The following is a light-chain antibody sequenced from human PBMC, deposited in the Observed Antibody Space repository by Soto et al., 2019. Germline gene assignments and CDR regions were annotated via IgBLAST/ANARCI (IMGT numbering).Light chain of an antibody. CDR2: GAS. CDR1: QSVSSN. J-gene: IGKJ1*01. V-gene: IGKV3-15*01. Sequence: IVMTQSPATLSVSPGERVTLSCRASQSVSSNLAWYQQKPGQAPRLLIYGASTRATDVPASFSGSGSGTEFTLTISRLEPEDFTVYYCHHYETFGQGTKVDIK. CDR3: HHYET.